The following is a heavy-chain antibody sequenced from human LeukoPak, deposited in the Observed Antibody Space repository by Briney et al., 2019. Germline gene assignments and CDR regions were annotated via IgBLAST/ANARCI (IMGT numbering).Heavy chain of an antibody. CDR3: TRGAGWLIDY. V-gene: IGHV4-59*01. CDR1: DDSISDYY. CDR2: FYNSGRS. Sequence: SETLSLTCTVSDDSISDYYRGWIRQPPGKGLEWIGYFYNSGRSTYNPSLKSRVTISADTSKNHFSLKLNSVTTADTAVYYCTRGAGWLIDYWGQGILVAVSS. J-gene: IGHJ4*02. D-gene: IGHD3-16*01.